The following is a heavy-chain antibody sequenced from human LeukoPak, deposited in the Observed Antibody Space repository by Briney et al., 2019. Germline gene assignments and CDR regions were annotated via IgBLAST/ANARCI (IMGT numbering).Heavy chain of an antibody. CDR3: ARDLLVVRGFYNWFDP. CDR2: IHYSGSA. CDR1: GGSFSGYY. Sequence: SETLSLTCAVYGGSFSGYYWTWIRQPPGKGLEWIGEIHYSGSATYNPSLKSRVTISVDTSKNQFSLKMNSVTAADTAVYYCARDLLVVRGFYNWFDPWGQGTLVTVSS. J-gene: IGHJ5*02. D-gene: IGHD3-10*01. V-gene: IGHV4-34*01.